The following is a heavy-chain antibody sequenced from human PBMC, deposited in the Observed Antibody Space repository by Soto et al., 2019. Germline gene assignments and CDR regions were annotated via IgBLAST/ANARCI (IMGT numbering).Heavy chain of an antibody. Sequence: QGQLVQSGAEVKKPGASVNVSCKASGYTSSIYGISWVRQAPGQGLEWMAWISGYNGNIKYAQKFQGRVTVATDRTTTGAYMELRSLRSDDTAVYYCARDVSGGTYPWFFDLWGRGTLVTVSS. CDR2: ISGYNGNI. J-gene: IGHJ2*01. CDR1: GYTSSIYG. CDR3: ARDVSGGTYPWFFDL. D-gene: IGHD2-15*01. V-gene: IGHV1-18*04.